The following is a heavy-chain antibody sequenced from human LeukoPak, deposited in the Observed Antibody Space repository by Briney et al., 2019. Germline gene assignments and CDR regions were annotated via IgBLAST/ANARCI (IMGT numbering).Heavy chain of an antibody. D-gene: IGHD6-13*01. CDR2: IYYSGST. J-gene: IGHJ4*02. Sequence: SSETLSLTCTVSGGSVSSGSYYWSWIRQPPGKGLEWIGYIYYSGSTNYNPSLKSRVTISVDTSKNQFSRKLSSVTAADTAVYYCARDSPYSSSWYAARYWGQGTLVTVSS. CDR3: ARDSPYSSSWYAARY. V-gene: IGHV4-61*01. CDR1: GGSVSSGSYY.